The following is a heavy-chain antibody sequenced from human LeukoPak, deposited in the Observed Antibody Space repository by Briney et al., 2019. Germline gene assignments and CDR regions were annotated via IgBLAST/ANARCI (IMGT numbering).Heavy chain of an antibody. D-gene: IGHD3-16*01. CDR1: GFPFSSYA. Sequence: GGSLRLSRTGSGFPFSSYAMSWVRQAPGKGLEWVSYISASGSDTYYANSVKGRLTTSRDNSKNTLYLEMNSLRVEDTAVYYCVLDARLGESLRWGQGTLVTVSS. V-gene: IGHV3-23*01. CDR3: VLDARLGESLR. J-gene: IGHJ4*02. CDR2: ISASGSDT.